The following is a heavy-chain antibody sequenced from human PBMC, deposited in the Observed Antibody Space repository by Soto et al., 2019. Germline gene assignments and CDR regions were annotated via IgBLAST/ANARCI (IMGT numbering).Heavy chain of an antibody. V-gene: IGHV1-8*01. D-gene: IGHD3-22*01. CDR1: GYTFTSYD. CDR2: MNPNSGNT. CDR3: ARARGYYDSSGYIYYFDY. Sequence: QVQLVQSGAEVKKPGASVKVSCKASGYTFTSYDINWVRQATGQGLEWMGWMNPNSGNTGYAQKFQGRVTMTRNTSIGTAYMELSSLRSEDTAVYYCARARGYYDSSGYIYYFDYWGQGTLVTVSS. J-gene: IGHJ4*02.